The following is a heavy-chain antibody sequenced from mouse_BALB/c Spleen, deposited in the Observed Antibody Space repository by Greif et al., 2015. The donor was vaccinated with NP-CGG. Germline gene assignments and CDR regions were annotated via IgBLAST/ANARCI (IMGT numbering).Heavy chain of an antibody. CDR2: IDPANGYT. D-gene: IGHD1-1*01. V-gene: IGHV14-3*02. CDR1: GFNIKDTL. CDR3: APYYYGRSDFAH. Sequence: VQLQQSGAELVKPGASVKLSCTASGFNIKDTLMHWVKQRPEQGLEWIGRIDPANGYTKYDPKFQGKATITADTSSNTAYLQLSSLTSEDTAVYYCAPYYYGRSDFAHWGQGTLVTGSA. J-gene: IGHJ3*01.